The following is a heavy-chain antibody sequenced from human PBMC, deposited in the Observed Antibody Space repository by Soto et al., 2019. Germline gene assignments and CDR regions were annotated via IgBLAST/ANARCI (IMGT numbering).Heavy chain of an antibody. CDR1: GFTFSSYA. J-gene: IGHJ4*02. D-gene: IGHD3-16*01. CDR2: ISGSGGST. V-gene: IGHV3-23*01. Sequence: EVHLLESGGGLVQPGGSLRLSCAASGFTFSSYAMSWVRQAPGKGLEWVSTISGSGGSTYYADSAKGRFTISRDNSKNTLYLQMNSLRAEDTAIYYCAKGLRVFNYWGQGTLVTVSS. CDR3: AKGLRVFNY.